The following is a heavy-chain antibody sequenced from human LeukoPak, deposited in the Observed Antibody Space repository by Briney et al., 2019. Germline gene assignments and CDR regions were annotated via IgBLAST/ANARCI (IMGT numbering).Heavy chain of an antibody. V-gene: IGHV4-4*02. CDR3: ARALLLWFGDAFDI. Sequence: SGTLSLTCAVSGGSISSSNWWSWVRQPPGKGLEWIGEIYHSGSTNYNPSLKSRVTISVDKSKNQFSLKLSSVTAADTAVYYCARALLLWFGDAFDIWGQGTMVTVSS. CDR2: IYHSGST. CDR1: GGSISSSNW. J-gene: IGHJ3*02. D-gene: IGHD3-10*01.